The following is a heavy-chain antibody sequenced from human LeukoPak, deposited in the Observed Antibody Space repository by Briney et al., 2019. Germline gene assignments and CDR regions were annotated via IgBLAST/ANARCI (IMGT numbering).Heavy chain of an antibody. Sequence: GESLKISCKGSGYSFTSYRIGWVRQMPGKGLEWMGIIYPGDSDTRYSPSFQGQVTISADKSISTAYLQWSSLKASGTAMYYCARPRAYYYDSSLGFDYWGQGTLVTVSS. CDR2: IYPGDSDT. CDR3: ARPRAYYYDSSLGFDY. D-gene: IGHD3-22*01. CDR1: GYSFTSYR. V-gene: IGHV5-51*01. J-gene: IGHJ4*02.